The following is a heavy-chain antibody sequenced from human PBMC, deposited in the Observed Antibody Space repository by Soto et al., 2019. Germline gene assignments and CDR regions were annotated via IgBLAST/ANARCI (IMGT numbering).Heavy chain of an antibody. V-gene: IGHV4-34*01. D-gene: IGHD2-2*01. CDR2: INHSGST. Sequence: TLSLTCAVYGGSFSGYYWSWIRQPPGKGLEWIGEINHSGSTNYNPSLKSRVTISVDTSKNQFSLKLSSVTAADTAVYYCARGRRLCSSTSCRYSFRFDPWGQGTLVTVSS. CDR3: ARGRRLCSSTSCRYSFRFDP. CDR1: GGSFSGYY. J-gene: IGHJ5*02.